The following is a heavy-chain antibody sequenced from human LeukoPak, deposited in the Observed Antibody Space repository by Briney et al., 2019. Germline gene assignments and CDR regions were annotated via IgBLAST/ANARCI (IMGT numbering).Heavy chain of an antibody. CDR1: GVIISSYA. CDR2: INGRGDNT. V-gene: IGHV3-23*01. Sequence: GGSLRLSCAASGVIISSYAMSWVRQASGKGLEWVSAINGRGDNTYYADFVKGRFTISRDNSKSTVYLQMNSLRTEDTAVYYCAKARVSPGFNWFDPWGQGTLVTVSS. CDR3: AKARVSPGFNWFDP. D-gene: IGHD6-6*01. J-gene: IGHJ5*02.